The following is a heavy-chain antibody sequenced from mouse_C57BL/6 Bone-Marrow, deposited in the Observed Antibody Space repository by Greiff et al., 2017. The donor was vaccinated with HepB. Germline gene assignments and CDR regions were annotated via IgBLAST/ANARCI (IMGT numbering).Heavy chain of an antibody. V-gene: IGHV1-50*01. CDR2: IDPSDSYT. D-gene: IGHD3-1*01. CDR1: GYTFTSYW. J-gene: IGHJ3*01. Sequence: QVQLQQPGAEFVKPGASVKLSCKASGYTFTSYWMQWVKQRPGQGLEWIGEIDPSDSYTNYNQKFKGKATLTVDTSSSTAYMQLSSLTSEGSSVSYDASGASLLSWFAYWGQGTLVTVSA. CDR3: ASGASLLSWFAY.